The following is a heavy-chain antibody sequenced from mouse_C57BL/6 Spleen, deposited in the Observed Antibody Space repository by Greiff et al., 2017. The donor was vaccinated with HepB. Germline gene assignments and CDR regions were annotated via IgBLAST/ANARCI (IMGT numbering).Heavy chain of an antibody. CDR3: ARGGEKFITTVDFAY. CDR2: IHPNSGST. J-gene: IGHJ3*01. Sequence: QVQLQQPGAELVKPGASVKLSCKASGYTFTSYWMHWVKQRPGQGLEWIGMIHPNSGSTNYNEKFKSKATLTVDKSSSTAYRQLSSLTSEDSAVYYCARGGEKFITTVDFAYWGQGTLVTVSA. D-gene: IGHD1-1*01. V-gene: IGHV1-64*01. CDR1: GYTFTSYW.